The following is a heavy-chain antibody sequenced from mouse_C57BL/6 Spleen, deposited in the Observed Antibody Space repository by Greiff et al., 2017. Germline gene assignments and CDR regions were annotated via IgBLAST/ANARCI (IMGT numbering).Heavy chain of an antibody. Sequence: VKLVESGAELVKPGASVKLSCKASGYTFTEYTIHWVKQRSGQGLEWIGWFYPGSGSIKYNEKFKDKATLTADKSSSTVYMELSRLTSEDSAVYFCARHEDVTSGRYAMDYWGQGTSVTVSS. CDR2: FYPGSGSI. D-gene: IGHD2-12*01. J-gene: IGHJ4*01. V-gene: IGHV1-62-2*01. CDR3: ARHEDVTSGRYAMDY. CDR1: GYTFTEYT.